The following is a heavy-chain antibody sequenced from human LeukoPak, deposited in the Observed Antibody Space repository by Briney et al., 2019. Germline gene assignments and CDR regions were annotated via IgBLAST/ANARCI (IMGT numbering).Heavy chain of an antibody. V-gene: IGHV3-21*01. CDR1: GFTFSTYG. CDR3: ARGRQDYGSGSYYPAGGVDY. CDR2: ISSSSTYI. J-gene: IGHJ4*02. D-gene: IGHD3-10*01. Sequence: KSGGSPRLSCAASGFTFSTYGMNWVRQAPGKGLEWVSSISSSSTYIYYADSVKGRFTISRDNAKNSLYLQMNSLRAEDTAVYYCARGRQDYGSGSYYPAGGVDYWGKGTLVTVSS.